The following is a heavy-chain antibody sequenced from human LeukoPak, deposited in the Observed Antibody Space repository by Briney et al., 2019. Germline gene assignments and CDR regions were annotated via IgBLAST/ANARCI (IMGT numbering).Heavy chain of an antibody. V-gene: IGHV3-48*01. Sequence: GGSLRLSCAASGFSFSSYSMNWVRQAPGQGLEWVSYITSDSTTMFYADSVKGRFTASRDNAENSMYLQMNSLRAEDTAVYYCARDPHPYYYDSSGSLDYWGQGTLVTVSS. J-gene: IGHJ4*02. CDR3: ARDPHPYYYDSSGSLDY. CDR1: GFSFSSYS. CDR2: ITSDSTTM. D-gene: IGHD3-22*01.